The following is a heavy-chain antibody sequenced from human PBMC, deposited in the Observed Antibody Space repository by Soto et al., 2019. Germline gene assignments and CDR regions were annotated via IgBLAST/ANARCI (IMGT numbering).Heavy chain of an antibody. D-gene: IGHD4-17*01. Sequence: QVQLVQSGAEVKKPGASVKVSCKASGYTFTSYGISWVRPAPGQGLEWMGWISAYNGNTNYAQTLQGRVTMTTDTSTSTAYMELRSLRSDDTAVYDCARVALGRLRTTVTSVVERDWGQGTLVTVSS. CDR1: GYTFTSYG. J-gene: IGHJ4*02. CDR2: ISAYNGNT. V-gene: IGHV1-18*01. CDR3: ARVALGRLRTTVTSVVERD.